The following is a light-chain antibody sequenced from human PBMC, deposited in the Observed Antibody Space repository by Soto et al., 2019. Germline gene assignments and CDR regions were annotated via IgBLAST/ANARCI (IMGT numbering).Light chain of an antibody. CDR3: QQYHNWPPWT. CDR1: QGVSSN. Sequence: EIVMTQSPATLSVSPGERATLSCRASQGVSSNLAWYQQKPGQAPRLLIYGASTRATGIPARFSGSGSGTDVTLTISSLQSEDFAVYYCQQYHNWPPWTFGQGTKLEIK. CDR2: GAS. V-gene: IGKV3-15*01. J-gene: IGKJ2*02.